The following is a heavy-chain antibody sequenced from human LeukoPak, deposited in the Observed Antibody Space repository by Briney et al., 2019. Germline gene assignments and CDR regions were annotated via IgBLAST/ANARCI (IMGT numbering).Heavy chain of an antibody. Sequence: PSETLSLTCVVYGGSFSGYYWSCIRQAPGKGLEWIGEISHGGITKYNPSLTSRVTISVDSSKKQLSLNLTSVTAADTAVYYCARGIAVAVDYYYYYMDVWGKGPTVTVSS. CDR2: ISHGGIT. CDR1: GGSFSGYY. V-gene: IGHV4-34*01. D-gene: IGHD6-19*01. CDR3: ARGIAVAVDYYYYYMDV. J-gene: IGHJ6*03.